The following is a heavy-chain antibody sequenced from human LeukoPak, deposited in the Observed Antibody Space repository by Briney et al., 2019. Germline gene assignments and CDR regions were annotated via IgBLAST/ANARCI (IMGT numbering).Heavy chain of an antibody. D-gene: IGHD3-22*01. J-gene: IGHJ4*02. CDR2: IYYSGST. Sequence: SETLSLTCTVSGGSISSYYWSWIRQPPGKGLEWIGYIYYSGSTNYNPSLKSRVTISVDTSKNQFSLKLSSVTAADTAVYYCARGRYDSSGPPRVWGQGTLVTVSS. V-gene: IGHV4-59*08. CDR3: ARGRYDSSGPPRV. CDR1: GGSISSYY.